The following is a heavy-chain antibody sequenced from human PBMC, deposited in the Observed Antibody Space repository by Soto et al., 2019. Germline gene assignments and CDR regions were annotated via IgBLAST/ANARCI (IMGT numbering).Heavy chain of an antibody. V-gene: IGHV3-33*01. D-gene: IGHD4-4*01. CDR3: AREDRHDYSNFYYYYMDV. CDR2: IWYDGSNK. J-gene: IGHJ6*03. CDR1: GLTFSSYG. Sequence: GGSLRLSCAASGLTFSSYGMHWVRQAPGKGLEWVAVIWYDGSNKYYADSVKGRFTISRDNSKNTLYLQMNSLRAEDTAVYYCAREDRHDYSNFYYYYMDVWGKGTTVTVSS.